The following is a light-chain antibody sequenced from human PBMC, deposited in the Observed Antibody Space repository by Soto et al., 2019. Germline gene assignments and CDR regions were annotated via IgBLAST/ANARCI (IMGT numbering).Light chain of an antibody. J-gene: IGKJ1*01. CDR2: DTY. V-gene: IGKV3-15*01. Sequence: EIKITQSTATLSLAPGERGTLSCRASESVSTNLAWYQQKAGQAPRLLIFDTYSGATGTPARFRGSGSGTDFTLTISSLQSEDFAVYYCQQYHNWWTFGQGTKVDI. CDR3: QQYHNWWT. CDR1: ESVSTN.